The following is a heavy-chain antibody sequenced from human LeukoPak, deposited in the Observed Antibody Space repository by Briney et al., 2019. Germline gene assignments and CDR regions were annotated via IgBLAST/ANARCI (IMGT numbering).Heavy chain of an antibody. CDR2: IYTSGST. CDR3: ARGHIAAAGRYVNFDY. V-gene: IGHV4-61*02. J-gene: IGHJ4*02. CDR1: GGSISSGSYY. Sequence: PSETLSLTCTVSGGSISSGSYYWSWIRQPAGKGLEWIGRIYTSGSTNYNPSLKSRVTISVDTSKNQFSLKLSSVTAADTAVYYCARGHIAAAGRYVNFDYWGQGTLVTVSS. D-gene: IGHD6-13*01.